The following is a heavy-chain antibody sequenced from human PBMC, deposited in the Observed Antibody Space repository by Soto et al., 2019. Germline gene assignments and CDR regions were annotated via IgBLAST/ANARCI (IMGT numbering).Heavy chain of an antibody. CDR3: ARDLQLERREFDY. D-gene: IGHD1-1*01. CDR1: GFTFSSYS. J-gene: IGHJ4*02. V-gene: IGHV3-21*01. CDR2: ISSSSSYI. Sequence: PGGSLRLSCAASGFTFSSYSMNWVRQAPGKGLEWVSSISSSSSYIYYADSVKGRFTISRDNAKNSLYLQMNSLRAEDTAVYYCARDLQLERREFDYWGQGTLVTVSS.